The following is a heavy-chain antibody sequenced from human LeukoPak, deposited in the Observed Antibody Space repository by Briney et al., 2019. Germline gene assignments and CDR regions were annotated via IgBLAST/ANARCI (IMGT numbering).Heavy chain of an antibody. CDR1: GGSISGYY. D-gene: IGHD5-12*01. Sequence: SETLSLTCTVSGGSISGYYWNWIRQPPGKGLEWIGYISYSGSTNYNPSLKSRVTISLNTSKKQFSLKLYSATAADTAVYYCARGDDYKSTLFDYWGQGTLVTVSS. CDR2: ISYSGST. V-gene: IGHV4-59*01. CDR3: ARGDDYKSTLFDY. J-gene: IGHJ4*02.